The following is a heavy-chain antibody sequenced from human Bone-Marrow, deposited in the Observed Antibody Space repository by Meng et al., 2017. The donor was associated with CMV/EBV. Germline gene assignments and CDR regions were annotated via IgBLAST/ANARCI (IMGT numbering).Heavy chain of an antibody. V-gene: IGHV3-74*01. Sequence: GESLKISCAASGFTFSSYWMHWVRQAPGKGLVWVSRINSDGSSTSYADSVKGRFTISRDNAKNALYQQMNSLRADNTAVYYCGVRGCYYYYGMDVWGQGTMVTVSS. CDR3: GVRGCYYYYGMDV. D-gene: IGHD3-16*01. CDR1: GFTFSSYW. CDR2: INSDGSST. J-gene: IGHJ6*02.